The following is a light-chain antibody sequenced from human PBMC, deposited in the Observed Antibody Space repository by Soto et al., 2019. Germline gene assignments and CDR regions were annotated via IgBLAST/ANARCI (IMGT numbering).Light chain of an antibody. J-gene: IGLJ2*01. Sequence: QSVLTQPPSVSAAPGQKVTISCSGSSSNIGNNYVSWYQQLPGTAPKLLISDTGKRPSGIPDRFSGSKSGTSATLGFTGLQTGDEADYYCGTWDSSLSGVVFGGGTKVTVL. CDR3: GTWDSSLSGVV. CDR1: SSNIGNNY. CDR2: DTG. V-gene: IGLV1-51*01.